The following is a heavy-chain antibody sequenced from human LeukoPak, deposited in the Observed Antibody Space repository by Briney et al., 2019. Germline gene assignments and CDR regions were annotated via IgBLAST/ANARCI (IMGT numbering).Heavy chain of an antibody. CDR3: ANNFGDSRYYFDY. D-gene: IGHD4-17*01. V-gene: IGHV3-23*01. Sequence: GGTLRLSCAASGFTFSTYGMSWVRQAPGKGLEWVSAISGSGGSTYYADSVKGRFTISRNNSKNTLYLQMNSLRAEDTAVYYCANNFGDSRYYFDYWGQGTLVTVSS. CDR1: GFTFSTYG. CDR2: ISGSGGST. J-gene: IGHJ4*02.